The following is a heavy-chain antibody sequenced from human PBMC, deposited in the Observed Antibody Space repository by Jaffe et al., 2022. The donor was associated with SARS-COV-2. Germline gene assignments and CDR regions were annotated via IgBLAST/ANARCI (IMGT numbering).Heavy chain of an antibody. CDR1: GFTFSGSA. Sequence: EVQLVESGGGLVQPGGSLKLSCAASGFTFSGSAMHWVRQASGKGLEWVGRIRSKANSYATAYAASVKGRFTISRDDSKNTAYLQMNSLKTEDTAVYYCTSRGTDSSGYYSSPDYYYGMDVWGQGTTVTVSS. CDR2: IRSKANSYAT. D-gene: IGHD3-22*01. V-gene: IGHV3-73*02. CDR3: TSRGTDSSGYYSSPDYYYGMDV. J-gene: IGHJ6*02.